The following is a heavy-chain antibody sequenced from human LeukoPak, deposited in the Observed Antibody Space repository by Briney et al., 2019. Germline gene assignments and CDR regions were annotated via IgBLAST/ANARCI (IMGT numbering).Heavy chain of an antibody. D-gene: IGHD6-6*01. CDR3: TTEWIAAHFDY. CDR2: IKSKTDGGTT. CDR1: GFTFSNAW. J-gene: IGHJ4*02. V-gene: IGHV3-15*01. Sequence: PGGSLRPSCAASGFTFSNAWMSWVRQAPGKGLEWVGRIKSKTDGGTTDYAAPVKGRFTISRDDSKNTLYLQMNSLKTEDTAVYYCTTEWIAAHFDYWGQGTLVTVSS.